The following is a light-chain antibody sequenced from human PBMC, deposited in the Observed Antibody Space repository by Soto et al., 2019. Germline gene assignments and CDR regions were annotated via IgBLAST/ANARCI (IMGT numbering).Light chain of an antibody. J-gene: IGKJ1*01. CDR2: DAS. CDR3: QQRSHWPPT. V-gene: IGKV3-11*01. Sequence: EIVLTQSPATLSLSPGERATLSCRASQSVSSYLAWYQQKPGQAPRLLIYDASNRATGIPARFSGSGSGTSFPLTISSLEPEDSAVYYCQQRSHWPPTFGQGTKVEIK. CDR1: QSVSSY.